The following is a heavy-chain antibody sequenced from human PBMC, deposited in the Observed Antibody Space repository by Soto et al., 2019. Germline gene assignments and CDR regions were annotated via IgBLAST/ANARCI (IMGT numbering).Heavy chain of an antibody. Sequence: VGSLRLSCAASGFTVSSNYMSWVRQAPGKGLEWVSVIYSGGSTYYADSVKGRFTISRDNSKNTLYLQMNSLRAEDTAVYYCARPGYYYGSDYGMDVWGQGTTVTVSS. D-gene: IGHD3-10*01. CDR3: ARPGYYYGSDYGMDV. CDR1: GFTVSSNY. V-gene: IGHV3-53*01. J-gene: IGHJ6*02. CDR2: IYSGGST.